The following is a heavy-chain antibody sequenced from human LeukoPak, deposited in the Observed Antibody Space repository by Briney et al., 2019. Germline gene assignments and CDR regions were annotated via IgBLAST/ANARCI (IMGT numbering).Heavy chain of an antibody. CDR2: ITTYKGNM. CDR1: GYIFSSHG. J-gene: IGHJ4*02. V-gene: IGHV1-18*01. CDR3: ATWGKRLERLAG. Sequence: ASVKVSCKASGYIFSSHGISWVRQAPGEGLEWMGWITTYKGNMAYAPKFQGRVTMTTDTSTSTLYMELSSLRSEDTAVYYCATWGKRLERLAGWGQGTLVTVSS. D-gene: IGHD1-1*01.